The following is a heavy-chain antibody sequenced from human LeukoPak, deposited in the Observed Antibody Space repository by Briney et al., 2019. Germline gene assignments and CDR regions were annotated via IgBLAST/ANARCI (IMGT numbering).Heavy chain of an antibody. CDR1: GFTFSSYD. J-gene: IGHJ3*02. Sequence: GGSLRLSCAASGFTFSSYDMHWVRQATGKGLEWVSAIGTAGDTYYPGSVKGRFTISRENAKNSLYLQMNSLRAGDTAVYYCARGLGGAFDIWGKGQWSPSLQ. CDR3: ARGLGGAFDI. D-gene: IGHD4-11*01. V-gene: IGHV3-13*01. CDR2: IGTAGDT.